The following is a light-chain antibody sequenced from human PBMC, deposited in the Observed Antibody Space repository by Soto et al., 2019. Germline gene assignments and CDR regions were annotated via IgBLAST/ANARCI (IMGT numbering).Light chain of an antibody. Sequence: AIQMTQSPSSLSASVGDRVTITFRASQGIRDELGWYQQKAGKAPNLLISAASRLQRGVPSRFSGRGSGTDFTLTISSLQPEDFATYYCLQDYDYPRTFGQGTKVDIK. CDR2: AAS. J-gene: IGKJ1*01. CDR3: LQDYDYPRT. CDR1: QGIRDE. V-gene: IGKV1-6*01.